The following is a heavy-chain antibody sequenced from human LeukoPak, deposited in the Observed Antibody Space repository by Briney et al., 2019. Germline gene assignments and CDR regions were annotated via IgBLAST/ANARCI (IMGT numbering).Heavy chain of an antibody. CDR2: IYYSGST. CDR1: GGSISSYY. D-gene: IGHD3-10*01. V-gene: IGHV4-59*01. Sequence: KASETLSLTCTVSGGSISSYYWSWIRQPPGKGLEWIGYIYYSGSTNYNPSLKSRVTISVDTSKNQFSLKLSSVTAADTAVYYCARVHGSGKIDYWGQGTLVTVPS. CDR3: ARVHGSGKIDY. J-gene: IGHJ4*02.